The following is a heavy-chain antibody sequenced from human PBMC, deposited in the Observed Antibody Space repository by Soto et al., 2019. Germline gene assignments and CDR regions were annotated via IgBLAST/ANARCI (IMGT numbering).Heavy chain of an antibody. V-gene: IGHV4-59*01. J-gene: IGHJ4*02. D-gene: IGHD6-19*01. CDR2: IYYSGST. Sequence: QVQPQESGPGLVKPSETLSLTCTVSGGSFSSYFWSWIRQPPGKGLEWIGYIYYSGSTTYNPSLESRVTISVDTSKNQFSLHLTSVTAADTAVYYCASLVRTGWKIFDHWGQGALVAVSS. CDR1: GGSFSSYF. CDR3: ASLVRTGWKIFDH.